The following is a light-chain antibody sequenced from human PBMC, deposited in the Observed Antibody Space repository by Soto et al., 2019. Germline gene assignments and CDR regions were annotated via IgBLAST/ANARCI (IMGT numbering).Light chain of an antibody. V-gene: IGKV1-9*01. J-gene: IGKJ4*01. Sequence: DIQLTQSRSFLSASVGDRVTVTCRSSQDISSYLAWYQQKPGKAPKVLIYGASTLQSGVPPRFGGSGSGTAFTLTISSLQPEDFANYFCQQVHDYPITFGGGTNVEIK. CDR1: QDISSY. CDR2: GAS. CDR3: QQVHDYPIT.